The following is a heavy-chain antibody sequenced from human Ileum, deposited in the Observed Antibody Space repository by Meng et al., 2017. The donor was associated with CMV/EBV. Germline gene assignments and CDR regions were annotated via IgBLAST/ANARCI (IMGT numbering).Heavy chain of an antibody. J-gene: IGHJ5*02. CDR1: GGSIRSSSLH. D-gene: IGHD3-10*01. CDR2: IYYNGNT. Sequence: SETLSLTCTVSGGSIRSSSLHWGWIRQAPGKGLEWIGSIYYNGNTHYNPSLKSRVTISIDTSKNQFSLKVSSVTAADTAVYYCVREISGVGGRLLDPWGQGTLVTVSS. CDR3: VREISGVGGRLLDP. V-gene: IGHV4-39*07.